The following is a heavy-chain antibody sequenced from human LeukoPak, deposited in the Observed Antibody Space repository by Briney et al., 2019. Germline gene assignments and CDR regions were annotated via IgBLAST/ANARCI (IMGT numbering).Heavy chain of an antibody. CDR2: IKQDGSEK. CDR1: RFTFSSYW. V-gene: IGHV3-7*01. CDR3: ARVRYCSSTSCYPYYYYYGMDV. Sequence: GGSLRLSCAASRFTFSSYWMSWVRQAPGKALEWVANIKQDGSEKYYVDSVKGRFTISRDNSKNTLYLQMNSLRAEDTAVYYCARVRYCSSTSCYPYYYYYGMDVWGQGTTVTVSS. D-gene: IGHD2-2*01. J-gene: IGHJ6*02.